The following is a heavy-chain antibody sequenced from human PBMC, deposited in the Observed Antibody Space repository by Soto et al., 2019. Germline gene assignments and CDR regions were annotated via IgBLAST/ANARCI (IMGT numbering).Heavy chain of an antibody. D-gene: IGHD3-22*01. CDR1: GFTLSNYG. Sequence: PGGSLRLSCAASGFTLSNYGMHWVRQAPGEGLDWVAVMWSDGTTKFYADSVKGRFTLSRDNSKNTLYLQTDSLRAEDTAVYYCARDPYDNSGSYFNAPLDYWGQGTLVTVSS. J-gene: IGHJ4*02. CDR2: MWSDGTTK. CDR3: ARDPYDNSGSYFNAPLDY. V-gene: IGHV3-33*01.